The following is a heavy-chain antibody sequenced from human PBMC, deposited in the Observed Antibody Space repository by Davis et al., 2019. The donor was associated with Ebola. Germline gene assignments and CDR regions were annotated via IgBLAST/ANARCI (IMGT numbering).Heavy chain of an antibody. CDR2: IYSGGST. V-gene: IGHV3-53*01. J-gene: IGHJ6*02. Sequence: GESLKISCAASGFTVSSNYMSWVRQAPGKGLEWVSVIYSGGSTYYADSVKGRFTISRDNSKNTLYLQMNSLRAEDTAVYYCAKDPRDYYYGMDVWGQGTTVTVSS. CDR3: AKDPRDYYYGMDV. CDR1: GFTVSSNY. D-gene: IGHD5-24*01.